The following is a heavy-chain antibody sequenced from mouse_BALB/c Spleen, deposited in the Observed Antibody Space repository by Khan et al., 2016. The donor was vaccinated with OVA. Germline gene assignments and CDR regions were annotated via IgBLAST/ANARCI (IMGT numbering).Heavy chain of an antibody. CDR1: GYSITSDYA. CDR2: IGYSGST. CDR3: ARLGPGFAY. D-gene: IGHD4-1*01. V-gene: IGHV3-2*02. Sequence: EVQLQESGPGLVKPSQSLSLTCTVTGYSITSDYAWNWIRQFPGNKLEWMGYIGYSGSTSYNPSLKRRISITRDTSKNQFFLQLNSVTTEDTATYYCARLGPGFAYWGQGTLVTVSA. J-gene: IGHJ3*01.